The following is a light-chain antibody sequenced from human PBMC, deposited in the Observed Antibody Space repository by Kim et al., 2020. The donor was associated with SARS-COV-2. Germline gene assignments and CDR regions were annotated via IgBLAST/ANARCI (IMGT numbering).Light chain of an antibody. J-gene: IGKJ4*01. CDR3: HQYNNWPLT. Sequence: LSPRERATLSCRASQSVSSNLAWYQQKPGQAPRLLIYDASTRATGIPARFSGSGSGTQFTLTISSLQSEDFAVYYCHQYNNWPLTFGGGTKVEIK. CDR2: DAS. V-gene: IGKV3-15*01. CDR1: QSVSSN.